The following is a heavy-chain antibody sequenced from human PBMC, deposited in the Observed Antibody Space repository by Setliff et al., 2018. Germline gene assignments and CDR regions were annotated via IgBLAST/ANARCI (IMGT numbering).Heavy chain of an antibody. V-gene: IGHV4-61*09. CDR1: GGSISSGSYY. CDR2: IYSSGST. Sequence: PSETLSLTCTVSGGSISSGSYYWSWIRQPARKGLEWIGHIYSSGSTNYNPSLKSRVTISVDRSKNQFSLKLSSVIAADTAVYYCARDLYSSSSGGFYYYCYYMDVWGKGTTVTVSS. D-gene: IGHD6-6*01. CDR3: ARDLYSSSSGGFYYYCYYMDV. J-gene: IGHJ6*03.